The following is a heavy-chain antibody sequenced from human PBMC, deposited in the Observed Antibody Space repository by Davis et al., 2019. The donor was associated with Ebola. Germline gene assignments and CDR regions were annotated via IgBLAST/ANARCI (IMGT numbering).Heavy chain of an antibody. J-gene: IGHJ5*02. CDR1: GDSISPYS. V-gene: IGHV4-59*08. CDR2: VFYNGDT. CDR3: ARRLRNVLGGYSWFDP. D-gene: IGHD5-12*01. Sequence: SETLSLTCTVSGDSISPYSWSWIRQPPGKGLEWIGYVFYNGDTDYNPSLKSRVTISVETYKNHFSLKLSAVTAADTAVYYCARRLRNVLGGYSWFDPWGQGILVTVSS.